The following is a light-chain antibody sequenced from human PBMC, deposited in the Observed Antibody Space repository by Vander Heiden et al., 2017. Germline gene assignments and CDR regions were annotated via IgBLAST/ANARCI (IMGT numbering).Light chain of an antibody. CDR3: QQVDAYPRT. CDR1: QGVSSF. CDR2: ATS. V-gene: IGKV1-9*01. Sequence: DIQLTQSPSFLSASIGERVTMTCRASQGVSSFLAWYQQKPGRPPKLLISATSRLESGVPSTFSGSGSGTLFTLTISSLHPEDLGTYYCQQVDAYPRTFGRGTKVEIK. J-gene: IGKJ1*01.